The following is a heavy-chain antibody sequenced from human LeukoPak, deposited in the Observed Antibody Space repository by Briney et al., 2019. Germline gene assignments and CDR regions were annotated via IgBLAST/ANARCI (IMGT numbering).Heavy chain of an antibody. Sequence: SETLSLTCTVSGGSISSSSYYWGWIRQPPGKGLEWIGSIYYSGSTYYNPSLKSRVTISVDTSKNQFSLKLSSVTAADTAVYYCARTGSYYDILTGYYPTPFDYWGQGTLVTVSS. V-gene: IGHV4-39*07. CDR3: ARTGSYYDILTGYYPTPFDY. CDR2: IYYSGST. D-gene: IGHD3-9*01. CDR1: GGSISSSSYY. J-gene: IGHJ4*02.